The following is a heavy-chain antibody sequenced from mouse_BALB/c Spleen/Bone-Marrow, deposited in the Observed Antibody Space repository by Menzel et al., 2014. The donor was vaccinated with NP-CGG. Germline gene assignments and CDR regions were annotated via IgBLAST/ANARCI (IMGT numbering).Heavy chain of an antibody. CDR2: IWAGGST. J-gene: IGHJ4*01. V-gene: IGHV2-9*02. D-gene: IGHD1-1*02. CDR1: GFSLTSYG. Sequence: QVHVKQSGPGLVAPSQSLSITCTVSGFSLTSYGVHWVRQPPGKGLEWLGVIWAGGSTNYNSALMSRLSISKDNSKSQVFLKMNSLQTDDTAMYYCARYYLYAMDYWGQGTSVTVSS. CDR3: ARYYLYAMDY.